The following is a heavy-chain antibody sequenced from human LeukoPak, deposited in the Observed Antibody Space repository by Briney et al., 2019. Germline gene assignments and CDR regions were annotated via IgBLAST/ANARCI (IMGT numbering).Heavy chain of an antibody. Sequence: GGSLRLSCTASGFTFTQYSMNWVRQAPGKGLEWVSYLSSSGTTMYYADSVEGRFTMSRDSATNSLSLQMTSLRAEDTAVYYCARIKRERTGPPDAFDIWGQGTMVTVSS. CDR3: ARIKRERTGPPDAFDI. CDR1: GFTFTQYS. CDR2: LSSSGTTM. D-gene: IGHD3/OR15-3a*01. V-gene: IGHV3-48*01. J-gene: IGHJ3*02.